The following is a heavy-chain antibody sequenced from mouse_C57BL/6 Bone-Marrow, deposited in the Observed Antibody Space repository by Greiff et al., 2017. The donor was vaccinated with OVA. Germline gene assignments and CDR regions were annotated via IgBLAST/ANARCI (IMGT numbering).Heavy chain of an antibody. V-gene: IGHV1-26*01. CDR3: AGSTTGAADV. CDR2: INPNNGGT. Sequence: EVQLQQSGPELVKPGASVKISCKASGYTFTDYYMNWVKQSHGKSLEWIGDINPNNGGTSYNQKFKGKATLTVDKSSSTAYMELRSLTSEDSAVYYCAGSTTGAADVWGTGTTVTVSS. D-gene: IGHD1-1*01. J-gene: IGHJ1*03. CDR1: GYTFTDYY.